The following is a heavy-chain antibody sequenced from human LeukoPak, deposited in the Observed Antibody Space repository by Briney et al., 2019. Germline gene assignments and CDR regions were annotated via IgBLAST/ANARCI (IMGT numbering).Heavy chain of an antibody. CDR3: ARGGGISHYYYYMDV. Sequence: PSETLSLTCTVSGGSVSTGSYYWSWIRQPPGKGLEWIGYIYYSGSTNYNPSLKSRVTISVDTSKNQFSLKLSSVTAADTAVYYCARGGGISHYYYYMDVWGKGTTVTISS. D-gene: IGHD6-13*01. J-gene: IGHJ6*03. V-gene: IGHV4-61*01. CDR1: GGSVSTGSYY. CDR2: IYYSGST.